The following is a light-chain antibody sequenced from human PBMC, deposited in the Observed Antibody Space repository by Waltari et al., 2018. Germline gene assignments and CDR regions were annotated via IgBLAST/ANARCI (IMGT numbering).Light chain of an antibody. CDR1: QSVLYRSSNKNF. CDR3: QQYYSTIFT. J-gene: IGKJ3*01. V-gene: IGKV4-1*01. CDR2: WAS. Sequence: EIVMTQSPATLSVSPGERATINCKSSQSVLYRSSNKNFLAWYQQKPGQPPKLLIYWASTRESGVPDRFSGSGSGTDFTLTISSLQAEDVAVYYCQQYYSTIFTFGPGTKVDIK.